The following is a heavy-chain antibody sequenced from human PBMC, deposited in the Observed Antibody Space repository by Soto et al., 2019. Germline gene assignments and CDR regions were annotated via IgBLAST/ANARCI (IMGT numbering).Heavy chain of an antibody. D-gene: IGHD1-7*01. V-gene: IGHV4-4*02. J-gene: IGHJ4*02. Sequence: PSETLSLTGAISGGSFTSNNWWTWVRQPPGQGLEWIGEIYRTGSTNYNPSPKSRVTISLDKSENQFSLKVTSLTAADTAVYYCASRDPGTSVDYWGQGTLVTVSS. CDR3: ASRDPGTSVDY. CDR2: IYRTGST. CDR1: GGSFTSNNW.